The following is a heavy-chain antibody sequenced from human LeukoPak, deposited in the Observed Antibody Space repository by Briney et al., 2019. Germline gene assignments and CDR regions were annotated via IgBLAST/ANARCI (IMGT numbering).Heavy chain of an antibody. CDR2: IYYSGST. Sequence: SETLSLTCTVSGGSISSYYWSWIRQPPGQGLEWIGYIYYSGSTNYNPSLKSRVTISVDTSKNQFSLKLSSVTAADTAVYYCARGNYGGNSRAFPYADFDYWGQGTLVTVSS. CDR1: GGSISSYY. CDR3: ARGNYGGNSRAFPYADFDY. V-gene: IGHV4-59*01. J-gene: IGHJ4*02. D-gene: IGHD4-23*01.